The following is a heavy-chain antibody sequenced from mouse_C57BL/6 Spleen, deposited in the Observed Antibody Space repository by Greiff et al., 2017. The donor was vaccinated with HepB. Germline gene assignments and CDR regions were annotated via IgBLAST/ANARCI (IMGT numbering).Heavy chain of an antibody. Sequence: QVQLQQPGAELVRPGSSVKLSCKASGYTFTSYWMDWVKQRPGQGLEWIGNIYPSDSETHYNQKFKDKATLTVDKSSSTAYMQLSSLTSEDSAVYYCARELGRGAYWGQGTLVTVSA. CDR2: IYPSDSET. V-gene: IGHV1-61*01. D-gene: IGHD4-1*01. CDR3: ARELGRGAY. CDR1: GYTFTSYW. J-gene: IGHJ3*01.